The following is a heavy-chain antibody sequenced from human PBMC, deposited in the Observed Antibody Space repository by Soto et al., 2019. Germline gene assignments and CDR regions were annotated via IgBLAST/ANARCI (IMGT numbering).Heavy chain of an antibody. CDR2: ISGSGGST. D-gene: IGHD3-16*02. CDR3: AKDRIMITFGGVIPLDY. V-gene: IGHV3-23*01. J-gene: IGHJ4*02. Sequence: TGGSLRLSCAASGFTFSSYAMSWVRQAPGKGLEWVSAISGSGGSTYYADSVKGRFTISRDNSKNTLYLQMNSLRAEDTAVYYCAKDRIMITFGGVIPLDYWGQGTLVTVSS. CDR1: GFTFSSYA.